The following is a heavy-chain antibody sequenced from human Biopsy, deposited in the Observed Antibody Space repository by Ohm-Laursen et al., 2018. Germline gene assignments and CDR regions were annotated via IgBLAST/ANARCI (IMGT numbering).Heavy chain of an antibody. D-gene: IGHD6-13*01. CDR1: GYSISSGYY. Sequence: ALSLTCAVSGYSISSGYYWGWIRQPPGKWLEWIGSIYHSGSTNYSPSLKSRVTISGDTAKKQFSLSLRSVTAADTAVYYCARVPLPGIGAAYQGRFLYGMDVWGQGTVVTVSS. J-gene: IGHJ6*02. V-gene: IGHV4-38-2*01. CDR3: ARVPLPGIGAAYQGRFLYGMDV. CDR2: IYHSGST.